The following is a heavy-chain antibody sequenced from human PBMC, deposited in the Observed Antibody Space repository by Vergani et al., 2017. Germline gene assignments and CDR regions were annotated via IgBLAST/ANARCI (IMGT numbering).Heavy chain of an antibody. V-gene: IGHV3-30*18. CDR1: RFTFSSYG. CDR2: ISYDGSNK. D-gene: IGHD2-21*01. CDR3: AKDRGWYSLGLDY. Sequence: QVQLVESGGGVVQPGRSLRLACAASRFTFSSYGMHWVRQAPGKGVEWVAVISYDGSNKYYADSVKGRFTISRHNYKNTLFLQMNSLRAEDTAVYYCAKDRGWYSLGLDYWGQGPVVSVSS. J-gene: IGHJ4*02.